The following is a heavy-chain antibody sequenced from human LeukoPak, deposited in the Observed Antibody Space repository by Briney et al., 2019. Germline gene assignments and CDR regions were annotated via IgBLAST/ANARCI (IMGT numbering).Heavy chain of an antibody. Sequence: ASVRVSCTASGYTFTGYYMHWVRQAPGQGVEWVGWINPNSGGTKYTQKFQGRVTMTRDTSISTAYMELSRLRSDETGVYYCARDGLGASYPSYFDYWGQGTLVTVSS. CDR2: INPNSGGT. J-gene: IGHJ4*02. V-gene: IGHV1-2*02. D-gene: IGHD4/OR15-4a*01. CDR1: GYTFTGYY. CDR3: ARDGLGASYPSYFDY.